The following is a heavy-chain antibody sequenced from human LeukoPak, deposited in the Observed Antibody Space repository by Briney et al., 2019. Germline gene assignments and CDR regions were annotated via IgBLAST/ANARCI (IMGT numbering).Heavy chain of an antibody. CDR2: IFYGAGTYYTSSLKNGNT. V-gene: IGHV4-39*07. J-gene: IGHJ6*03. Sequence: SETLSLTCSVSGGSISSGDYFWGWIRQPPGKGLEWIASIFYGAGTYYTSSLKNGNTYYNPSLKSRATISMDTSLNQFSLELISVTAADTAVYYCARGQDYGADYYYYMDVWGKGTTVTVSS. CDR3: ARGQDYGADYYYYMDV. D-gene: IGHD4-17*01. CDR1: GGSISSGDYF.